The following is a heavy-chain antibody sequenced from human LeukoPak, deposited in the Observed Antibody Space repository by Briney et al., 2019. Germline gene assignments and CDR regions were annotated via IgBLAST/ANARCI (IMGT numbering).Heavy chain of an antibody. V-gene: IGHV3-48*01. CDR1: GFTFNTY. Sequence: PXXSLRLSCAASGFTFNTYMNWVRQAPGKGLGWVSYVSSSSSIIYYADSVKGRFTISRDNAKNSLYLQMNGLRAEDTAVYYCARSYDRSGYYFRVVEYWGQGTLVTVSS. CDR3: ARSYDRSGYYFRVVEY. J-gene: IGHJ4*02. D-gene: IGHD3-22*01. CDR2: VSSSSSII.